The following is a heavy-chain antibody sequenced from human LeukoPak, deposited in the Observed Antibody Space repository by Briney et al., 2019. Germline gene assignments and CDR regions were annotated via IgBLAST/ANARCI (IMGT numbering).Heavy chain of an antibody. CDR2: ISSSSSYI. J-gene: IGHJ4*02. V-gene: IGHV3-21*01. CDR1: GSTFSSYS. D-gene: IGHD5-12*01. Sequence: GGSLRLSCAASGSTFSSYSMNWVRQAPGKGLEWVSSISSSSSYIYYADSVKGRFTISRDNAKNSLYLQMNSLRAEDTAVYYCARDGAKIYSGYDNYYFDYWGQGTLVTVSS. CDR3: ARDGAKIYSGYDNYYFDY.